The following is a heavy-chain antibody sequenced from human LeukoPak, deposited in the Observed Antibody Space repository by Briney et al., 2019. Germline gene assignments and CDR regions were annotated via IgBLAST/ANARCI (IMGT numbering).Heavy chain of an antibody. Sequence: GGSLRLSCAASGFTLSDFNMNWVRQAPGKGLEWVSYISSSSTMSYADSVKGRFTISRDNARNSLYLQMNSLRAEDTAVYYCARDPLIVVVPAAIRNPYNWFDPWGQGTLVTVSS. D-gene: IGHD2-2*01. V-gene: IGHV3-69-1*01. CDR2: ISSSSTM. CDR3: ARDPLIVVVPAAIRNPYNWFDP. CDR1: GFTLSDFN. J-gene: IGHJ5*02.